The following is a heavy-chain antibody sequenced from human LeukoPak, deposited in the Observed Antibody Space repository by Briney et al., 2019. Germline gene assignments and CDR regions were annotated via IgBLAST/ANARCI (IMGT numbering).Heavy chain of an antibody. D-gene: IGHD2-2*01. CDR3: ARNGCSSTSCYYYYYYYYMDV. CDR1: GFTFSSYS. Sequence: GGSLRLSCAASGFTFSSYSMNWVRQAPGKGLEWVSSISSSSSYIYYADSVKGRLTISRDNAKNSLYLQMNSLRAEDTAVYYCARNGCSSTSCYYYYYYYYMDVWGKGTTVTVSS. V-gene: IGHV3-21*01. CDR2: ISSSSSYI. J-gene: IGHJ6*03.